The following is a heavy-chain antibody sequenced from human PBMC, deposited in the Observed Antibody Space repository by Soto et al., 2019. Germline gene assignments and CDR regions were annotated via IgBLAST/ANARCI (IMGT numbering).Heavy chain of an antibody. Sequence: KASETLSLTCTVSGGSISSGDYYWSWIRQPPGKGLEWIGYIYYSGSTYYNPSLKSRVTISVDTSKNQFSLKLSSVTAADTAVYYCARGQRPGPFDYWGQGTLVTVSS. CDR3: ARGQRPGPFDY. CDR1: GGSISSGDYY. CDR2: IYYSGST. J-gene: IGHJ4*02. V-gene: IGHV4-30-4*01.